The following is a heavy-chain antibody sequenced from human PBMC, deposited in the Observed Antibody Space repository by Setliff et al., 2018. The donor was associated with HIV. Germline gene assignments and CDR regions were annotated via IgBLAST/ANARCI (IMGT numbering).Heavy chain of an antibody. J-gene: IGHJ4*02. Sequence: GASVKVSCKASGYTFTDYYMHWVRQAPGQGLEWMGRINPKTGDTNYAQKFQGRVTMTRDTSISTAYMELSRLRSDDTAVYYCARGPRCTNGVCYYNFDYWGQGTLVTVSS. CDR1: GYTFTDYY. CDR3: ARGPRCTNGVCYYNFDY. V-gene: IGHV1-2*06. D-gene: IGHD2-8*01. CDR2: INPKTGDT.